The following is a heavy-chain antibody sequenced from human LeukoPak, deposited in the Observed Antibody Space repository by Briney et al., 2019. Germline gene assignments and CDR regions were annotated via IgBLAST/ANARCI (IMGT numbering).Heavy chain of an antibody. Sequence: GGSLRLSCAASGFTFSSYAMSWVRQAPGKGLEWVSAISGSGDSTYYADSVKGRFTISRDNSRNTLYLQMNSLRAEDTAVYYCAKDGRGYSYGSSFDYWGQGTLVTVSS. CDR3: AKDGRGYSYGSSFDY. CDR1: GFTFSSYA. V-gene: IGHV3-23*01. J-gene: IGHJ4*02. CDR2: ISGSGDST. D-gene: IGHD5-18*01.